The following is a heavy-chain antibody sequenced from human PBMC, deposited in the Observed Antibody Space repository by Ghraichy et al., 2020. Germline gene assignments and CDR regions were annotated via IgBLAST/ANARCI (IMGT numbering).Heavy chain of an antibody. J-gene: IGHJ4*02. D-gene: IGHD5-18*01. CDR2: IYHSGST. CDR3: ATSGYSYGSDYYLDY. CDR1: GGSISSSNW. Sequence: SETLSLTCAVSGGSISSSNWWSWVRQPPGKGLEWIGEIYHSGSTNYNPSLKSRVTISVDKSKNQFSLKLSSVTAADTAVYYCATSGYSYGSDYYLDYWGQGTLVTVSS. V-gene: IGHV4-4*02.